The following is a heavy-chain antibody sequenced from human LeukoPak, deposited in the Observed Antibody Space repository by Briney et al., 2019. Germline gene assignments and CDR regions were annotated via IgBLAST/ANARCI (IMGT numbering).Heavy chain of an antibody. CDR3: AKAKIAVATYYYYGMDV. CDR1: GFTFSSYA. J-gene: IGHJ6*02. D-gene: IGHD6-19*01. Sequence: PGGSLRLSCAASGFTFSSYAMSWVRQAPGKGLEWVSAISGSGGGTYYADSVKGRFTISRDNSKNTLYLQMNSLRAEDTAVYYCAKAKIAVATYYYYGMDVWGQGTTVTVSS. V-gene: IGHV3-23*01. CDR2: ISGSGGGT.